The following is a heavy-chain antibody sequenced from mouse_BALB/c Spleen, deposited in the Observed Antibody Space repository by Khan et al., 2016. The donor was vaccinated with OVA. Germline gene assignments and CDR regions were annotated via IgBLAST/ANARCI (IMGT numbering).Heavy chain of an antibody. CDR2: MWSDGSA. J-gene: IGHJ4*01. CDR1: GFSLTNYG. D-gene: IGHD2-10*01. Sequence: VELVESGPGLVAPSQSLSITCTISGFSLTNYGVHWVRQPPGKGLEWLVVMWSDGSATYNSALKSRLTISKDNSKSQAFLKMNSHQTNDTAMYFGAGQPYYHYNIMDYWGQGTSVTVSS. CDR3: AGQPYYHYNIMDY. V-gene: IGHV2-6-1*01.